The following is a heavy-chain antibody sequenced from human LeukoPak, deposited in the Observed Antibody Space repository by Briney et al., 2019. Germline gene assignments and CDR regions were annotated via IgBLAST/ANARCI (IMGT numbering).Heavy chain of an antibody. CDR3: ARDRRYSSSPFDY. D-gene: IGHD6-13*01. Sequence: SETLSLTCTVSGGSISSGDYYWSWIRQPPGEGLEWIGYIYYSGSTYYNPSLKSRVTISVDTSKNQFSLKLSSVTAADTAVYYCARDRRYSSSPFDYWGQGTLVTVSS. CDR1: GGSISSGDYY. J-gene: IGHJ4*02. CDR2: IYYSGST. V-gene: IGHV4-30-4*01.